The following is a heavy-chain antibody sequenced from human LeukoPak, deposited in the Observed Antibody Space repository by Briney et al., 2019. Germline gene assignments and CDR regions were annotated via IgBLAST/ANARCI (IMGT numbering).Heavy chain of an antibody. D-gene: IGHD2-21*02. J-gene: IGHJ4*02. V-gene: IGHV5-51*01. CDR2: IYPGDSDT. CDR1: GYSFTSYW. CDR3: ASPGEYCGGDCYFDY. Sequence: PGESLKISCKGSGYSFTSYWIGWVRQMPGKGLEWMGIIYPGDSDTRYSPSFQGQVTISADKSISTAYLQWSSLKASDTAMYYCASPGEYCGGDCYFDYWGQGTLVTVSS.